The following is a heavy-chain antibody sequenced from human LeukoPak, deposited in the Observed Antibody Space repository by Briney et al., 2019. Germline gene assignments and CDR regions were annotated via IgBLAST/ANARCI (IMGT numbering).Heavy chain of an antibody. CDR2: IRYDGSNK. CDR1: GFTFSSYG. J-gene: IGHJ4*02. CDR3: AKDVGWLQSGAFDY. Sequence: GGSLRLSCAASGFTFSSYGMHWVRQAPGKGLEWVAFIRYDGSNKYYADSVKGRFTISRDNSKNTLYLQMNILRAEDTAVYYCAKDVGWLQSGAFDYWGQGTLVTVSS. D-gene: IGHD5-24*01. V-gene: IGHV3-30*02.